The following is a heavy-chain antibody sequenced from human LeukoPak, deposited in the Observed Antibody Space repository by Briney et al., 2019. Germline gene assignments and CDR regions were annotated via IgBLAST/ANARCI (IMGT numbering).Heavy chain of an antibody. J-gene: IGHJ4*02. Sequence: ASETLSLTCDVSGYSLSSGYYWGWIRQPPGKGLEWIGSIYQSGKSYQKSSLKSRLTLSVDTSKNNFSLKVMSVTAADTAVYYCARSPSRYNWNFDYWGQGILVTVAS. CDR2: IYQSGKS. V-gene: IGHV4-38-2*01. CDR1: GYSLSSGYY. D-gene: IGHD1-20*01. CDR3: ARSPSRYNWNFDY.